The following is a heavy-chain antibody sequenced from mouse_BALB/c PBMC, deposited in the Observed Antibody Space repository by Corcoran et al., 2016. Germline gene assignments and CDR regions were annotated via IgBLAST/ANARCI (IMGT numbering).Heavy chain of an antibody. CDR2: IYPYNGGT. J-gene: IGHJ3*01. CDR3: ARDSLLRLGFAY. V-gene: IGHV1S29*02. D-gene: IGHD1-2*01. Sequence: EVQLQQSGPELVKPGASVKISCKASGYTFTDYNMHWVKQSHGKSLEWIGYIYPYNGGTGYNQKFKSKATLTVDNSSSTAYMELRSLTSEDSAVYYCARDSLLRLGFAYWGQGTLVTVSA. CDR1: GYTFTDYN.